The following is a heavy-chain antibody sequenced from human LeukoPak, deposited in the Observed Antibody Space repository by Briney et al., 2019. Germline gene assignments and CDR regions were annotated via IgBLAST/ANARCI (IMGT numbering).Heavy chain of an antibody. Sequence: SQTLSLTCTVSGGSISSGGYYWSWIRPHPGKGLEWIGYIYSSGSTYYNPSLKSRVTISLDTSKNQFSLKLSSVTAADTAVYYCARGIPLSRFDNWGQGTLVTVSS. CDR1: GGSISSGGYY. D-gene: IGHD5-18*01. CDR2: IYSSGST. J-gene: IGHJ4*02. CDR3: ARGIPLSRFDN. V-gene: IGHV4-31*03.